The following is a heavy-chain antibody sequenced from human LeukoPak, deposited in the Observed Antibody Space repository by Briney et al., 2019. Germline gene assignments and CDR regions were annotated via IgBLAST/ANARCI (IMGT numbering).Heavy chain of an antibody. V-gene: IGHV1-24*01. CDR1: GYTLTELS. J-gene: IGHJ4*02. CDR3: ATALRFQPLLYPGPFDY. D-gene: IGHD2-2*02. Sequence: ASVKVSCKVSGYTLTELSMHWMLQAPGKGLEWMGGFDPEDGETIYAQKFQGRVTMTEDTSTDTAYMELSSLRSEDTAVYYCATALRFQPLLYPGPFDYWGQGTLVTVSS. CDR2: FDPEDGET.